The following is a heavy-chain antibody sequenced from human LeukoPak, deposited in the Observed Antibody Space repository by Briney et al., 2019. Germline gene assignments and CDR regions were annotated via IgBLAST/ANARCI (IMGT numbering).Heavy chain of an antibody. Sequence: SETLSLTCTVSGGSISSYYWSWIRQPPGKGLEWIGYIYYSGSTNYNPSLKSRVTISADTSKNQFSLKLSSVTAADTAVYYCARGFGFLDYGSGSYYLYYFDYWGQGTLVTVSS. V-gene: IGHV4-59*01. CDR3: ARGFGFLDYGSGSYYLYYFDY. J-gene: IGHJ4*02. CDR2: IYYSGST. CDR1: GGSISSYY. D-gene: IGHD3-10*01.